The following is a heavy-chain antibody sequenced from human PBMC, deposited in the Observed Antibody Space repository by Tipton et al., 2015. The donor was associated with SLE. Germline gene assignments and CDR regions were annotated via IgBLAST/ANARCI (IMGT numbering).Heavy chain of an antibody. CDR3: ARLSLDSWDLPQCFDS. CDR2: IYQSGST. V-gene: IGHV4-39*07. D-gene: IGHD1-26*01. J-gene: IGHJ4*02. CDR1: GGSISSSSYY. Sequence: LRLSCSASGGSISSSSYYWGWIRQSPGKGLEWIGNIYQSGSTYYNPSLKSRVTISVDTSKNQLSLKLTSVTAADTAVYHCARLSLDSWDLPQCFDSWGQGTLVTVSS.